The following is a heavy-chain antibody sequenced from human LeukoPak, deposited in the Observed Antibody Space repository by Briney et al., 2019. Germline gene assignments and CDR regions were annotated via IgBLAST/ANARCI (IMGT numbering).Heavy chain of an antibody. D-gene: IGHD1-14*01. CDR1: GFTFSSYW. CDR2: IHSDEITT. CDR3: ATGPFSAFAI. V-gene: IGHV3-74*01. Sequence: TGGSLRLSCAASGFTFSSYWMSWVRQAPGKGLVWVAHIHSDEITTAYADSVKGRFTISRDNTRNMLYLQMNSLRVEDTAVYFCATGPFSAFAIWGQGTTLIVSS. J-gene: IGHJ3*02.